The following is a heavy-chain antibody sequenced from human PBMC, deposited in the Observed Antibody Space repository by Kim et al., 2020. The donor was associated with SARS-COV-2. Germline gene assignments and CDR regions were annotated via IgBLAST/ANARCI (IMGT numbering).Heavy chain of an antibody. CDR2: IYSGGSST. CDR3: AKKSYYDSSGYYYWPYFDY. J-gene: IGHJ4*02. D-gene: IGHD3-22*01. CDR1: GFTFSSYA. V-gene: IGHV3-23*03. Sequence: GGSLRLSCAASGFTFSSYAMSWVRQAPGKGLEWVSVIYSGGSSTYYADSVKGRFTISRDNSKNTLYLQMNSLRAEDTAVYYCAKKSYYDSSGYYYWPYFDYWGQGTLVTVSS.